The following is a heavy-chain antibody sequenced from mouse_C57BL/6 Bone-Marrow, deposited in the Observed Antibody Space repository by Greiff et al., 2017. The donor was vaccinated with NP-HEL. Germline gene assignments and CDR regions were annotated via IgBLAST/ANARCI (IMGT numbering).Heavy chain of an antibody. J-gene: IGHJ2*01. CDR2: RNPNYGTT. CDR3: ARGGDYGSSRFDY. CDR1: GYSFTDYN. D-gene: IGHD1-1*01. V-gene: IGHV1-39*01. Sequence: VQLQQSGPELVKPGASVKISCKASGYSFTDYNRNWVKQSNGKSLEWMGVRNPNYGTTSYNQKFKGKATLTVDQSSSTAYMQLNSLTSEDSAVYYCARGGDYGSSRFDYWGQGTTLTVSS.